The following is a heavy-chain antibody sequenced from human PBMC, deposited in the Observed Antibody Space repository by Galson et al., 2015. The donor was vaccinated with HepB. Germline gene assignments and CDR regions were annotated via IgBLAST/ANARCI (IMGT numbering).Heavy chain of an antibody. Sequence: QSGAEVKKPGESLRISCKGSGYTFTNNWITWVRQMPGKGLEWMGRINPNDSSANYSPSFQGHVSISIDKSVTTAYLQWSSLKASDTAIYYCARGRGWTDYWGQGTLLTVTS. D-gene: IGHD6-19*01. CDR2: INPNDSSA. V-gene: IGHV5-10-1*01. J-gene: IGHJ4*02. CDR3: ARGRGWTDY. CDR1: GYTFTNNW.